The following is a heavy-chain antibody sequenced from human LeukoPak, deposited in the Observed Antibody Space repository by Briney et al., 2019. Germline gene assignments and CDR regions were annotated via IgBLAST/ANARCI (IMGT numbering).Heavy chain of an antibody. Sequence: SSETLSLTCTVSGGSISSYYWSWIRQPPGKGLEWLGYIYYSGSTNYNPSLKSRVTISVDTSKNQFSLKLSSVTAADTAVYYCAKRTIFGVHNWFDPWGQGTLVTVSS. CDR2: IYYSGST. D-gene: IGHD3-3*01. J-gene: IGHJ5*02. CDR3: AKRTIFGVHNWFDP. V-gene: IGHV4-59*01. CDR1: GGSISSYY.